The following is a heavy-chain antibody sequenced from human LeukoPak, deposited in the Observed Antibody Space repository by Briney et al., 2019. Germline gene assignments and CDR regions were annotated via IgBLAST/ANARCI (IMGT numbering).Heavy chain of an antibody. Sequence: SETLSLTCTVSGGSISTYYWSWIRQPPGKGLEWIGFIYYRGSTNYNPSLESRVTISVDTSKNRFSLKLSSVTAADTAVYYCARDRYSGYDGFGAFDIWGQGTMVTVSS. CDR1: GGSISTYY. D-gene: IGHD5-12*01. J-gene: IGHJ3*02. CDR2: IYYRGST. V-gene: IGHV4-59*01. CDR3: ARDRYSGYDGFGAFDI.